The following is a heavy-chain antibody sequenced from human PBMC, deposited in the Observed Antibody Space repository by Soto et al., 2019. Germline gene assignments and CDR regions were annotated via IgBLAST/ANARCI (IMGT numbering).Heavy chain of an antibody. V-gene: IGHV3-48*02. CDR1: GFTFIRYS. Sequence: PGGSLRLSCAVSGFTFIRYSMNWVRQAPGKGLQWISFISNSGAMTNYADSVKGRFTISRDNAKNELYLEMNSLRDEDTAVYYWVPDVVVIASYVAYWGQGTLVTVSS. J-gene: IGHJ4*02. CDR2: ISNSGAMT. D-gene: IGHD2-21*01. CDR3: VPDVVVIASYVAY.